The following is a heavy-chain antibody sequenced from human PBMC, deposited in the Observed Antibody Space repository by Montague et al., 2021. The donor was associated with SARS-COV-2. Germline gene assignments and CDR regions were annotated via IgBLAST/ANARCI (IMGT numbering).Heavy chain of an antibody. J-gene: IGHJ6*02. D-gene: IGHD1-20*01. CDR3: ARGRRRYNWSGGTNYYYGMDV. V-gene: IGHV4-34*01. CDR2: INHSGST. Sequence: SETLSLTCAVYGGSLSGYYWSWIRQPPGKGLEWIGEINHSGSTNXNPSLKSRVTISLDTSKNQFSLKLSSVTAADTAVYYCARGRRRYNWSGGTNYYYGMDVWGQGTPVTVSS. CDR1: GGSLSGYY.